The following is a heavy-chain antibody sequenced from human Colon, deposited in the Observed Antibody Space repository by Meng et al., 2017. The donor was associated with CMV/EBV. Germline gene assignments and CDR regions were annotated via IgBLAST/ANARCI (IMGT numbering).Heavy chain of an antibody. CDR1: GFTFSSFE. Sequence: GESLKISCAASGFTFSSFEMNWVRQAPGKGLEWVSYISSFGNTIFYADSVKGRFTISRDNAKNSLYLQMNSLRAEDTAVYYCARVPGCSSTRCNTHFDYWGRGTLVTVSS. J-gene: IGHJ4*02. V-gene: IGHV3-48*03. D-gene: IGHD2-2*02. CDR3: ARVPGCSSTRCNTHFDY. CDR2: ISSFGNTI.